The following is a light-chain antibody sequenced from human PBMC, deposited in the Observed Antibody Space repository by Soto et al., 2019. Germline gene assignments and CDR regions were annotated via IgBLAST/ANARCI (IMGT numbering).Light chain of an antibody. CDR1: QGISSY. CDR2: AAS. V-gene: IGKV1-8*01. CDR3: QQYYSYPPLT. J-gene: IGKJ4*01. Sequence: AIRMTQSPSSLSASTGDRVTITCRASQGISSYLAWYQQKPGKAPKLLIYAASTLQSEVPSRFSGSGSGTDFTLTISCLQSEDFATYYCQQYYSYPPLTFGGGTKVEIK.